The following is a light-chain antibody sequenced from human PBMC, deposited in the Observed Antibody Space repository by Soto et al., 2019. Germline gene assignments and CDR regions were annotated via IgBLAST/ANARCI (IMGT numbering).Light chain of an antibody. Sequence: QSVLTQPPSVSGAPGQRVTISCTGSSSNIGAGYDVHWYQQLPGTAPKLLIYGNSNRPSGVPDRFSGSKSGNTASLTISGLHAEDEAYYYCSSYTTSTSFILFGGGTKLTDL. J-gene: IGLJ2*01. V-gene: IGLV1-40*01. CDR3: SSYTTSTSFIL. CDR1: SSNIGAGYD. CDR2: GNS.